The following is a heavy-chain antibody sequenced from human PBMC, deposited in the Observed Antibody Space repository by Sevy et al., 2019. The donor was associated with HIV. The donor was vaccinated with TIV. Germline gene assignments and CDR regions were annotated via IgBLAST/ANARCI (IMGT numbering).Heavy chain of an antibody. V-gene: IGHV3-23*01. CDR3: AKEGGGYNYDSSGLFDY. CDR2: ISGSGYNT. Sequence: WGSLRLSCAASGFTFSSYAMTWVRQAPGKGLEWVSDISGSGYNTYYADSVKGRFTISRDNSKNTLYLQMNSLRAEDTAVYYCAKEGGGYNYDSSGLFDYWGQGTLVTVSS. D-gene: IGHD3-22*01. CDR1: GFTFSSYA. J-gene: IGHJ4*02.